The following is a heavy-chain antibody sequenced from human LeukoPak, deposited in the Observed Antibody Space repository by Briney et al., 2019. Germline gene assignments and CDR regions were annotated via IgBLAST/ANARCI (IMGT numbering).Heavy chain of an antibody. J-gene: IGHJ4*02. CDR1: GFTFSSYN. D-gene: IGHD6-19*01. CDR3: ARPAYSSGWYSIMFDY. CDR2: INWNGGST. Sequence: GGSLRLSCAASGFTFSSYNMNWVRQAPGKGLEWVSGINWNGGSTGYADSVKGRFTISRDNAKNSLYLQMNSLRAEDTALYYCARPAYSSGWYSIMFDYWGQGTLVTVSS. V-gene: IGHV3-20*04.